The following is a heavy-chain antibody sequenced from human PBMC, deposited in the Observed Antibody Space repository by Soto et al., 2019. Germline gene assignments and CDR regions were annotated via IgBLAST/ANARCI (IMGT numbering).Heavy chain of an antibody. CDR2: IKQDGSEK. Sequence: GGSLRLSCAASGFTFSSYWMSWVRQAPGKGLEWVANIKQDGSEKYYVDSVKGRFTISRDNAKNSLYLQMNSLRAEDTAVYYCARDTPEIAVAGLVDYWGQGTLVTVSS. J-gene: IGHJ4*02. CDR3: ARDTPEIAVAGLVDY. D-gene: IGHD6-19*01. V-gene: IGHV3-7*05. CDR1: GFTFSSYW.